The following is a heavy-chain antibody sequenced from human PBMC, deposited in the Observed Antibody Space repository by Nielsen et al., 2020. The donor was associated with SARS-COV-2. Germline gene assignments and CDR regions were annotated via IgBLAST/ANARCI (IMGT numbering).Heavy chain of an antibody. CDR2: INSDGSST. Sequence: GESLKISCAASGFTFSSYWMHWVRQAPGKGLVWVSRINSDGSSTSYADSVKGRFTISRDNSKNTLYLQMNSLRAEDTAVYYCAKALEKAYYDIFDYWGQGTLVTVSS. V-gene: IGHV3-74*01. CDR1: GFTFSSYW. D-gene: IGHD3-9*01. J-gene: IGHJ4*02. CDR3: AKALEKAYYDIFDY.